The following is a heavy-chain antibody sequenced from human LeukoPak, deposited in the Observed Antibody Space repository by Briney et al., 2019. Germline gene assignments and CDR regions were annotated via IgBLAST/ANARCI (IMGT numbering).Heavy chain of an antibody. CDR2: INPSGGST. V-gene: IGHV1-46*01. D-gene: IGHD1-26*01. CDR3: AALGGSYYQAYYFDY. J-gene: IGHJ4*02. CDR1: GYTFTSYY. Sequence: ASVKVSRKASGYTFTSYYMHWVRQAPGQGLEWMGIINPSGGSTSYAQKFQGRVTMTRDTSTSTVYMELSSLRSEDTAVYYCAALGGSYYQAYYFDYWGQGTLVTVSS.